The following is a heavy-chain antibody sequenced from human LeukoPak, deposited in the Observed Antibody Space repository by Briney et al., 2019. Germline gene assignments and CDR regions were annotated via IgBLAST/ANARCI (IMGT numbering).Heavy chain of an antibody. Sequence: SLRLSCAASGFTFSSYGMHWVRQAPGKGLEWVAVIWYDGSNKYYADSVKGRFTISRDNSKNTLYLQMNSLRAEDTAVYYCARAPPYYDILTGYYHRYYYGMDVWGQGTTVTVSS. J-gene: IGHJ6*02. D-gene: IGHD3-9*01. CDR2: IWYDGSNK. CDR1: GFTFSSYG. CDR3: ARAPPYYDILTGYYHRYYYGMDV. V-gene: IGHV3-33*01.